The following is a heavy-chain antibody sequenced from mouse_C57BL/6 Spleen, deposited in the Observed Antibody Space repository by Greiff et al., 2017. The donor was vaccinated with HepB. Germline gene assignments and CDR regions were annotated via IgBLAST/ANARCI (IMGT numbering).Heavy chain of an antibody. CDR3: ARPYDGYFSTGYFDV. D-gene: IGHD2-3*01. Sequence: EVQRVESGGGLVKPGGSLKLSCAASGFTFSSYAMSWVRQTPEKRLEWVATISDGGSYTYYPDNVKGRFTISRDNAKNNLYLQMSHLKSEDTAMYYCARPYDGYFSTGYFDVWGTGTTVTVSS. J-gene: IGHJ1*03. CDR1: GFTFSSYA. V-gene: IGHV5-4*01. CDR2: ISDGGSYT.